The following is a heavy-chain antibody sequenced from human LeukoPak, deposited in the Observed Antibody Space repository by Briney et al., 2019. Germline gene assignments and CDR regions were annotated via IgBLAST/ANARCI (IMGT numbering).Heavy chain of an antibody. D-gene: IGHD3-3*01. CDR2: INYSSTT. CDR1: GGSISSSSYC. J-gene: IGHJ4*02. V-gene: IGHV4-39*01. Sequence: SETLSLTCTVSGGSISSSSYCWGWLRQPAGKGLDWIVSINYSSTTYYNPSLKSRVTTSVDTSKNQFSLKLSSVSAADTAVYYCARNKGYDFWSGHYGYYFDYWGQGTLVTVSS. CDR3: ARNKGYDFWSGHYGYYFDY.